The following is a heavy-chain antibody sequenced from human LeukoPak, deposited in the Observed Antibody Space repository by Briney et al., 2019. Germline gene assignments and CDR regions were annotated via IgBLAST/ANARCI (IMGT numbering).Heavy chain of an antibody. CDR2: INHSGST. CDR1: GGSFSGYY. V-gene: IGHV4-34*01. CDR3: ARVPHYYFGYGYFDS. D-gene: IGHD3-10*01. J-gene: IGHJ4*02. Sequence: SETLSLTCAVYGGSFSGYYWSWIRQPPGEGLEWIGEINHSGSTNYNPSLKSRVTISVDTSKNQFSLKLSSVTAADTAVYYCARVPHYYFGYGYFDSWGQGTLVTVSS.